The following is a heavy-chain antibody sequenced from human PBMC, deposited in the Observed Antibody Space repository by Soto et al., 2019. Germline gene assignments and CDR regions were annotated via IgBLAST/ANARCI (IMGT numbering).Heavy chain of an antibody. V-gene: IGHV4-34*01. CDR1: GGSFSGYY. Sequence: TSETLSLTYAVYGGSFSGYYWSWIRQPPGKGLEWIGEINHSGSTNYNPSLKSRVTISVDTSKNQFSLKLSSVTAADTAVYYCARGGSVTVVVFPFDYWGQGTLVTVSS. CDR2: INHSGST. CDR3: ARGGSVTVVVFPFDY. J-gene: IGHJ4*02. D-gene: IGHD2-15*01.